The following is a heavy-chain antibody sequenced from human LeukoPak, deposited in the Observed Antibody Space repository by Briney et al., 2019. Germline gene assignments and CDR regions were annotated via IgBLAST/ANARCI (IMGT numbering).Heavy chain of an antibody. CDR1: GFTFSRYA. Sequence: PGGSLRLSCVASGFTFSRYAMTWVRQAPGKGLEWVSAISSGGGSTYYADSVKGRFPISRDNSKNTLYLQMNSLRAEDTAVYYCGRLGGPFDYWGQGTLVTVSS. J-gene: IGHJ4*02. CDR2: ISSGGGST. V-gene: IGHV3-23*01. CDR3: GRLGGPFDY. D-gene: IGHD3-9*01.